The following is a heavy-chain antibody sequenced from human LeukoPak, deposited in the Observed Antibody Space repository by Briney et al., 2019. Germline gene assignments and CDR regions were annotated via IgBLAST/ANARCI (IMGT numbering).Heavy chain of an antibody. CDR1: GYTFTGYY. CDR2: INPNSGGT. Sequence: ASVKVSCKASGYTFTGYYMHWVRQAPGQGLEWMGWINPNSGGTNYAQKFQGRVTMTRDTSISTAYMELSRLRSDDTAVYYCARLGGGFYYYYYMDVWGKGTTVTVSS. J-gene: IGHJ6*03. V-gene: IGHV1-2*02. D-gene: IGHD3-16*01. CDR3: ARLGGGFYYYYYMDV.